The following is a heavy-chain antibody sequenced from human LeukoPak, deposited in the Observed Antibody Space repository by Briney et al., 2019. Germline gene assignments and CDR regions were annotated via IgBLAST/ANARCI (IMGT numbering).Heavy chain of an antibody. CDR1: GYTFTSYG. J-gene: IGHJ4*02. D-gene: IGHD3-16*01. V-gene: IGHV1-18*04. Sequence: ASVKVSCKASGYTFTSYGISWVRQAPGQGLEWMGWISAYNGNTNYAQKLQGRVTMTTDTSTSTAYMELRSLRSDDTAVYYCARDLRPVMEYYFDYWGQGTLVTVSS. CDR2: ISAYNGNT. CDR3: ARDLRPVMEYYFDY.